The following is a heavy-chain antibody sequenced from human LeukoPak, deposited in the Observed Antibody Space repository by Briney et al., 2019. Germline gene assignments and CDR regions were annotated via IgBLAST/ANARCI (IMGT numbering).Heavy chain of an antibody. CDR1: TFTFSDFW. CDR2: AGREGSEK. CDR3: AKVGAWELQRVFEN. V-gene: IGHV3-7*01. J-gene: IGHJ4*02. D-gene: IGHD1-26*01. Sequence: GRSRRLSCAAATFTFSDFWMTWVRQVAEEVLEWVGYAGREGSEKMHVSSVTGRFNISRDHAKKHLYLETNSPRVEHTALYYCAKVGAWELQRVFENWGKGTLVTVSS.